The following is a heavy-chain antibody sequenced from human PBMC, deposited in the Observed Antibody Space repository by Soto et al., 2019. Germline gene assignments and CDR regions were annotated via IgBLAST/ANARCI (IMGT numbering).Heavy chain of an antibody. V-gene: IGHV1-69*13. CDR2: IIPIFGTA. CDR1: GGTFSSYA. Sequence: SVKGSCKASGGTFSSYAISWVRQAPGQGLEWMGGIIPIFGTANYAQKFQGRVTITADESTSTAYMELSSLRSEDTAVYYCARTLPNAIAVAGTEGSWFDPWGQGTLVTVSS. J-gene: IGHJ5*02. D-gene: IGHD6-19*01. CDR3: ARTLPNAIAVAGTEGSWFDP.